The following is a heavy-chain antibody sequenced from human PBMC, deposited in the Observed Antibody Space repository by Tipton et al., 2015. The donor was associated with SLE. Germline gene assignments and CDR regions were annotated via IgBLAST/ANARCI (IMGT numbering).Heavy chain of an antibody. J-gene: IGHJ2*01. V-gene: IGHV4-59*01. Sequence: TLSLTCTVSGDSMNYYYWSWIRQPPGKGLEWIGYIYYSGSTKNNPSLKSRVTISVDTSKNQFSLKLSSVTAADTAVYYCARDGGSYFSYWYFDLWGRGTLVTVSS. CDR1: GDSMNYYY. CDR3: ARDGGSYFSYWYFDL. CDR2: IYYSGST. D-gene: IGHD1-26*01.